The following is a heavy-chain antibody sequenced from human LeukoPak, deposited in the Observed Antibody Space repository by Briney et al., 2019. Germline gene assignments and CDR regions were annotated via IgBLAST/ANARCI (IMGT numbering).Heavy chain of an antibody. CDR2: ISSSGYSI. D-gene: IGHD3-22*01. Sequence: GGSLRLSCAASGFTFSNFNMNWVRQAPGKGLEWVSCISSSGYSIYYADSVKGRFTISRDNSKNTLYLQMNSLRAEDTAVYYCAARRGGTYYYDSSGYGYWGQGTLVTVSS. CDR3: AARRGGTYYYDSSGYGY. J-gene: IGHJ4*02. CDR1: GFTFSNFN. V-gene: IGHV3-21*04.